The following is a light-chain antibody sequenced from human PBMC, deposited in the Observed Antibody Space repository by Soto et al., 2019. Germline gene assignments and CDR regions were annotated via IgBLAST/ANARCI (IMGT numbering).Light chain of an antibody. J-gene: IGKJ1*01. CDR2: AAS. CDR1: QSISSY. CDR3: HQRYSTLSWT. Sequence: IQRTQSPCSLSASVGDRVTITCRASQSISSYLNWYQQKPGKAPKLLIYAASSLPSGVPSRFSGSGSGTDFTLTISSLQPEDFATYYCHQRYSTLSWTFGQGTKVDIK. V-gene: IGKV1-39*01.